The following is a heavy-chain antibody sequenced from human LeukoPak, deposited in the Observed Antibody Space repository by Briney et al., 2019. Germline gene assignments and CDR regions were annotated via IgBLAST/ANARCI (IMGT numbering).Heavy chain of an antibody. CDR1: NYTFTTYG. D-gene: IGHD5-12*01. CDR2: ISTYNGNT. CDR3: ARGHPNPWLERSYYFEY. J-gene: IGHJ4*02. Sequence: ASVKVSCKASNYTFTTYGITWVRQAPGQGLEWMGWISTYNGNTNYAQKFQGRVTMTTDTSTSTAYMELRSLRSDDTAVYYCARGHPNPWLERSYYFEYWGQGTLVTVSS. V-gene: IGHV1-18*01.